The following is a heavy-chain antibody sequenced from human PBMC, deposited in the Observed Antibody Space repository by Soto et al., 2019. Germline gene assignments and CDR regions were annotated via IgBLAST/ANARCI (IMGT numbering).Heavy chain of an antibody. CDR3: ARTVAARRRGDFDY. CDR1: GHTFTNYH. Sequence: QVQLVQSGAEVKKPGASVKVSCQASGHTFTNYHISWVRQAPGQGLEWMGWISIYNGKINYAQKFQDRVTMTTDTSTSTTYMDLRNLGSDDTAVYYCARTVAARRRGDFDYWGQGTLVTVSS. J-gene: IGHJ4*02. V-gene: IGHV1-18*01. D-gene: IGHD6-6*01. CDR2: ISIYNGKI.